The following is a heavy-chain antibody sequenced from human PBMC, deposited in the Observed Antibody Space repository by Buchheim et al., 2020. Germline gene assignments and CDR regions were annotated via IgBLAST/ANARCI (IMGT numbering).Heavy chain of an antibody. J-gene: IGHJ6*02. CDR1: GGSFSGFY. Sequence: QVQLQQWGAGLLKPSGTLSLTCAVSGGSFSGFYWSWFRQSPERGLEWIGEINHSGGSNYNPSLKSRVIISVDTSTNKFSLRMTSVNGANTAVYYCATRSCSSRACSRSRRDYYYGMDVWGQGTT. V-gene: IGHV4-34*01. D-gene: IGHD2-2*01. CDR2: INHSGGS. CDR3: ATRSCSSRACSRSRRDYYYGMDV.